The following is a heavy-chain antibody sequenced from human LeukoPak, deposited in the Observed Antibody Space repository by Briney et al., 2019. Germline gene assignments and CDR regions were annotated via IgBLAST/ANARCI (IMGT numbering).Heavy chain of an antibody. Sequence: GGSLRLSCAASGFTFSNHGMNWVRQAPGKGLEWLSGISPRGGGTYYADSVKGRFTISRDDSKSTLSLQMNSLRVEDTAVYYCARDLAWGAFDYWGQGTLVTVSS. J-gene: IGHJ4*02. CDR1: GFTFSNHG. D-gene: IGHD7-27*01. CDR3: ARDLAWGAFDY. CDR2: ISPRGGGT. V-gene: IGHV3-23*01.